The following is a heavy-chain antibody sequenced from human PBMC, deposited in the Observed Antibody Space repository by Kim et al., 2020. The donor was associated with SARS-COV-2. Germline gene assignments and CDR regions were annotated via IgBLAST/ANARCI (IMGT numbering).Heavy chain of an antibody. Sequence: AVSVKSRITINPDTSKNQFSLQLNAVTPEDMAVYYCASSVAAAGTDRFDYWGQGTLVTVSS. D-gene: IGHD6-13*01. CDR3: ASSVAAAGTDRFDY. J-gene: IGHJ4*02. V-gene: IGHV6-1*01.